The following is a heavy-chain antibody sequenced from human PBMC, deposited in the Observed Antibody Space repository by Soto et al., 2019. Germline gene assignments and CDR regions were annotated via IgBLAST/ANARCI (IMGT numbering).Heavy chain of an antibody. Sequence: ASVKVSCKASGYTSTSYAMHWVRQAPGQRLEWMGWINAGNGNTKYSQKFQGRVTITRDTSASTAYMELSSLRSEDTAVYYCARDLPNYYDSSGYWHYFDYWGQGTLVTVSS. CDR3: ARDLPNYYDSSGYWHYFDY. CDR2: INAGNGNT. V-gene: IGHV1-3*01. CDR1: GYTSTSYA. D-gene: IGHD3-22*01. J-gene: IGHJ4*02.